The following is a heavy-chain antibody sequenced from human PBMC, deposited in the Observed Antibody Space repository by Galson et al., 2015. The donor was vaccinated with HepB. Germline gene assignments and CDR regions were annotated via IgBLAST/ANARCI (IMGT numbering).Heavy chain of an antibody. J-gene: IGHJ5*02. CDR3: ARVVGGGKYNWFDP. V-gene: IGHV3-11*01. CDR2: ISSSGSTI. D-gene: IGHD3-10*01. CDR1: GLTFSDYY. Sequence: SLRLSCAAYGLTFSDYYMSWIRQAPGKGLEWVSYISSSGSTIYYADSVKGRFTISRDNAKNSLYLQMNSLRAEDTAVYYCARVVGGGKYNWFDPWGQGTLVTVSS.